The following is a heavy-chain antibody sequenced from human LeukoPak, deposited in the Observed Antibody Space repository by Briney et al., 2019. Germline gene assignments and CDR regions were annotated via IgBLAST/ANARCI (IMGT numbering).Heavy chain of an antibody. D-gene: IGHD3-22*01. CDR2: IYPGDSDT. CDR3: ARLTVRGYYDSSGYPSDAFDI. Sequence: GESLKISCKGSGYIFTSCSIGWVRQMPGKGLGWMGIIYPGDSDTRYSPSFQGQVTISADKSISTAYLQSSSLKASDTAMYYCARLTVRGYYDSSGYPSDAFDIWGQGTMVTVSS. CDR1: GYIFTSCS. J-gene: IGHJ3*02. V-gene: IGHV5-51*01.